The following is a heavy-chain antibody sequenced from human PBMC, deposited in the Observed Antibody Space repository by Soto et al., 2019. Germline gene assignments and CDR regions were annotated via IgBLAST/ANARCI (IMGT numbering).Heavy chain of an antibody. CDR3: ARDRARFSFDSFGWLDP. Sequence: QVQLQESGPGLVKPSETLSLSCTVSGGSINTGGYYWSWIRQHPGKGLEWMGYIYHSGSTHYNPSLKSQLSMSVDTPKSQFSLKLTSVTAADTALYYCARDRARFSFDSFGWLDPWGQGTLVTVSS. D-gene: IGHD3-3*01. V-gene: IGHV4-31*01. J-gene: IGHJ5*02. CDR1: GGSINTGGYY. CDR2: IYHSGST.